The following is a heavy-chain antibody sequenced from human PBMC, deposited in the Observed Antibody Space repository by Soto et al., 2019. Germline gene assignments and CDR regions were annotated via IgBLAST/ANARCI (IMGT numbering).Heavy chain of an antibody. CDR1: GGSISSSSYY. D-gene: IGHD3-16*02. J-gene: IGHJ4*02. Sequence: QLQLQESGPGLVKPSETLSLTCTVSGGSISSSSYYWGWIRQPPGKGLEWIGSIYYSGSTYYNPSLKSRVTISVDTSKNQFSLKLSFVTAADTAVYYCARLGGYDYIWGSYRYTLRFDYWGQGTLVTVSS. V-gene: IGHV4-39*01. CDR2: IYYSGST. CDR3: ARLGGYDYIWGSYRYTLRFDY.